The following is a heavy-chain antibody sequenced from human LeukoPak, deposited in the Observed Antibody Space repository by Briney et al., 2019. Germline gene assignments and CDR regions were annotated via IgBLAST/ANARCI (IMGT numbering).Heavy chain of an antibody. CDR3: AAGVVVIGYYYYGMDV. J-gene: IGHJ6*02. V-gene: IGHV1-58*02. CDR2: IVVGSGNT. CDR1: GFTFTSSA. D-gene: IGHD3-22*01. Sequence: GASVKVSCKASGFTFTSSAMQWVRQARGQRLEWIGWIVVGSGNTNYAQKFQERVTITRDMSTSTAYMELSSLGSEDTAVYYCAAGVVVIGYYYYGMDVWGQGTTVTVSS.